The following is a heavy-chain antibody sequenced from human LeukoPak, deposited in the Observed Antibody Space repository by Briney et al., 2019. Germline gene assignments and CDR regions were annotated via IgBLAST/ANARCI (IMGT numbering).Heavy chain of an antibody. CDR3: ARALLHYYDSSGYFDY. V-gene: IGHV4-30-2*01. D-gene: IGHD3-22*01. J-gene: IGHJ4*02. CDR1: GGSISSGGYS. Sequence: PSETLSLTCAVSGGSISSGGYSWSWIRQPPGKGLEWIGYIYHSGSTHYNPSLKSRVTISVDRSKNQFSLKLSSVTAADTAVYYCARALLHYYDSSGYFDYWGQGTLVTVSS. CDR2: IYHSGST.